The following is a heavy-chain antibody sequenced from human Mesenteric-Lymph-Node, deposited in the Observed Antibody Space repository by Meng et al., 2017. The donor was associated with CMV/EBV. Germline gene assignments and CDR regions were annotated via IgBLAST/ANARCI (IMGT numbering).Heavy chain of an antibody. D-gene: IGHD2-15*01. CDR1: GGPFSTYA. CDR3: AREGARGPKNPFDY. V-gene: IGHV1-69*01. J-gene: IGHJ4*02. Sequence: SGGPFSTYAISWVRQAPGQGLEWMGGIIPLFGTGNYAQKFQGRVTITADESTSTAYMELSSLRSEDTAVYYCAREGARGPKNPFDYWGQGTLVTVSS. CDR2: IIPLFGTG.